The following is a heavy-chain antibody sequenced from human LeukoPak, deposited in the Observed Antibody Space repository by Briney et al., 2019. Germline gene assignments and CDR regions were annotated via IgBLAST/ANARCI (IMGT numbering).Heavy chain of an antibody. J-gene: IGHJ4*02. CDR3: ARGRQSELLFVY. Sequence: PGGSLRLSCAASGFTVSSNYMSWVRQAPGKGLEWVSVIYSGGSTYYADSVKGRYTISRDNSKNTLYLQMNSLRAEDTAVYYCARGRQSELLFVYWGQGTLVTVSS. CDR1: GFTVSSNY. D-gene: IGHD1-26*01. V-gene: IGHV3-53*01. CDR2: IYSGGST.